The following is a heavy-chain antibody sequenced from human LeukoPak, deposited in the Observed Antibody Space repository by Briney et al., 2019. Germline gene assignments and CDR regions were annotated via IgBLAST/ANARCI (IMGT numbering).Heavy chain of an antibody. J-gene: IGHJ4*02. V-gene: IGHV3-11*01. D-gene: IGHD1-26*01. CDR2: ISSSGSTI. CDR3: ARDFNSLHSGSYFDY. CDR1: GFTFSDYY. Sequence: GGSLRLSCAASGFTFSDYYMSWIRQAPGKGLEWVSYISSSGSTIYYADSVKGRFIISRDNAKNSLYLQMNSLRAEDTAVYYCARDFNSLHSGSYFDYWGQGTLVTVSS.